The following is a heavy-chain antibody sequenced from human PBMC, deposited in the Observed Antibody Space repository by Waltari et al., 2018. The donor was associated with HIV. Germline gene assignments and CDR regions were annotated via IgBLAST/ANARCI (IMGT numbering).Heavy chain of an antibody. V-gene: IGHV1-18*01. CDR2: DSAYNGNR. D-gene: IGHD1-26*01. CDR1: GYTFSSYA. Sequence: QVQLVQSGAEVKKPGASVKVSCKASGYTFSSYAINWVRQAPGQGLEWMGWDSAYNGNRNYAQKFQGRVTMTTDKSTSTAYMELRSLGSDDTAVYYCARGGGVVVGAMFDYWGQGTLVTVSS. CDR3: ARGGGVVVGAMFDY. J-gene: IGHJ4*02.